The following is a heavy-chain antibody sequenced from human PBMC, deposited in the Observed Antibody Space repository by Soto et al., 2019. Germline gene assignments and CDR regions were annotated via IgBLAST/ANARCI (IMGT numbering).Heavy chain of an antibody. Sequence: EVQLLESGGKLVQPGGSLTLSCAASGFTFSTYAMAWVRQAPGKGLEWVSGVSASGLNTDYADPVKGRFYISRDNSKNTGALHMNSLRAEDTALYYCAKDRTRRTSGYFVDYWGQGTPVTVSS. CDR2: VSASGLNT. CDR1: GFTFSTYA. D-gene: IGHD5-18*01. V-gene: IGHV3-23*01. J-gene: IGHJ4*02. CDR3: AKDRTRRTSGYFVDY.